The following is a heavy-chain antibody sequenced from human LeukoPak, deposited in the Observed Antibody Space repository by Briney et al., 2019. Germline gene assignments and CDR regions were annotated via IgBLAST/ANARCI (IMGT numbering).Heavy chain of an antibody. CDR1: GFTFSSYA. D-gene: IGHD1-7*01. CDR3: ARISGTLCFDL. Sequence: GGSLRLSCAASGFTFSSYAMTWVRQAPGKGLEWVSAISGSGGRTYYADSVKGRFTISRDNSKNTVYLQMHSLRADDTAVYYCARISGTLCFDLWGLGTLVTVSS. V-gene: IGHV3-23*01. CDR2: ISGSGGRT. J-gene: IGHJ4*02.